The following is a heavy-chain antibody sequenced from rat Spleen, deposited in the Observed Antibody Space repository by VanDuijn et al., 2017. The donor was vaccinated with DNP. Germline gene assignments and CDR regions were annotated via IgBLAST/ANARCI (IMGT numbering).Heavy chain of an antibody. CDR2: ISYFGDNT. V-gene: IGHV5S23*01. CDR1: GFTFSDYY. D-gene: IGHD1-4*01. CDR3: TRGSSLPGYLDY. Sequence: EVQLVESGGGLVQPGRSLKLSCAASGFTFSDYYMAWVRQAPTKGLELVAYISYFGDNTYSGDSVKGRFTISRDNGESSLYLQMNSLWSEDTATYYCTRGSSLPGYLDYWGQGVLVTVSS. J-gene: IGHJ2*01.